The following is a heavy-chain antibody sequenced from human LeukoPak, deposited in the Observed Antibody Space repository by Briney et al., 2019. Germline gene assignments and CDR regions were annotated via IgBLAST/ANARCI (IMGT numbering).Heavy chain of an antibody. Sequence: ASVKVSCKASGYTFSTYYMHWVRQAPGQGLEWVGVINPSGGTTTYSQKFQGRVTMTRDTSTSTVYMGLSSLRIEDTAVYYCSRDLGGSYNDYWGQGTMVTVSS. CDR3: SRDLGGSYNDY. CDR2: INPSGGTT. V-gene: IGHV1-46*01. D-gene: IGHD1-26*01. J-gene: IGHJ4*02. CDR1: GYTFSTYY.